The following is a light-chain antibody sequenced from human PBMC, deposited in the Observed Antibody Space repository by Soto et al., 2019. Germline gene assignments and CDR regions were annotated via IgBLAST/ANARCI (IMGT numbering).Light chain of an antibody. J-gene: IGLJ1*01. Sequence: QSALTQPASVSGSPGQSITISCTGTSSDIGSYDLVSWYQQHPGTAPKLIIYEVTKRPSGVSTRFSGSKSGNTASLTISGLQALDEADYYCCSFADFTYVFGTGTQLTVL. V-gene: IGLV2-23*02. CDR3: CSFADFTYV. CDR2: EVT. CDR1: SSDIGSYDL.